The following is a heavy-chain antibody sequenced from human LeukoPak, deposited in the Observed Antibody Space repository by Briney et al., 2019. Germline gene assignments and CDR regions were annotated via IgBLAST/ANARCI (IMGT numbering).Heavy chain of an antibody. V-gene: IGHV6-1*01. CDR2: TYYRSKWYN. D-gene: IGHD5-18*01. CDR1: GDSVSSNSAA. J-gene: IGHJ6*02. CDR3: ARDTSLADTAMVDRSFYYYGMDV. Sequence: SQTLSLTCAISGDSVSSNSAAWNWIRQSPSRGLEWLGRTYYRSKWYNDYAVSVKSRITINPDTSKNQFSLQLYSVTPEDTAVYYCARDTSLADTAMVDRSFYYYGMDVWGQGTTVTVSS.